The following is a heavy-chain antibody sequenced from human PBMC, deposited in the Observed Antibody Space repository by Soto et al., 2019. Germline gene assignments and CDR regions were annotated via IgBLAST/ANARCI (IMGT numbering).Heavy chain of an antibody. D-gene: IGHD3-16*01. V-gene: IGHV4-30-2*01. CDR2: IYHSGST. CDR1: GGSISSGGYS. Sequence: PSETLSLTCAVSGGSISSGGYSWSWIRQPPGKGLEWIGYIYHSGSTYYNPSLKSRVTISVDRSKNQFSLKLSSVTAADTAVYSCARGGLYDYYYYGMDVWGQGTTVTVSS. CDR3: ARGGLYDYYYYGMDV. J-gene: IGHJ6*02.